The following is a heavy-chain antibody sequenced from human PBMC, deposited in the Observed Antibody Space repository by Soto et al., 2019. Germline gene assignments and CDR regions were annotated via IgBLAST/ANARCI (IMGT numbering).Heavy chain of an antibody. V-gene: IGHV4-59*01. Sequence: PSETLSLTCTVSGGSISSYYWSWIRQPPGKGLGWIGYIYYSGSTNYNPSLKSRVTISVDTSKNQFSLKLSSVTAADTAVYYCARPSDGAFDIWGQGTMVTVSS. CDR2: IYYSGST. CDR3: ARPSDGAFDI. CDR1: GGSISSYY. J-gene: IGHJ3*02.